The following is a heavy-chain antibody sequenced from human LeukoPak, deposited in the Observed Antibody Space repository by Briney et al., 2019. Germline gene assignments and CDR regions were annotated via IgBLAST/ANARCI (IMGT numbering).Heavy chain of an antibody. D-gene: IGHD3-10*01. CDR2: IGGGGTGT. CDR1: GFTFSSSA. V-gene: IGHV3-23*01. Sequence: GGSLRLSCAASGFTFSSSAMTWVRQAPGKGLEWVSGIGGGGTGTHYADSVKGRFTISRDNAKNSLYLQMNSLRAEDTAVYYCARSYYGSGSYYTPSYWGQGTLVTVSS. CDR3: ARSYYGSGSYYTPSY. J-gene: IGHJ4*02.